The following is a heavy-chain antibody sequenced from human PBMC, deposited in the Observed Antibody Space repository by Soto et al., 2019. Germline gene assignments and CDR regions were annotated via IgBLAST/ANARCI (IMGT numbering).Heavy chain of an antibody. Sequence: EVQLVESGGGSAQPGGSLRLSCAASGFTFSNYWIHWVRQAPGKGPMWVSRINGVGTYTNYADSVRGRFSISRDNSENTVYLQMNSLRAEDTAMYYYVRDFRSSDFWGQGTPVTVSS. CDR2: INGVGTYT. CDR3: VRDFRSSDF. V-gene: IGHV3-74*01. D-gene: IGHD3-3*01. J-gene: IGHJ4*02. CDR1: GFTFSNYW.